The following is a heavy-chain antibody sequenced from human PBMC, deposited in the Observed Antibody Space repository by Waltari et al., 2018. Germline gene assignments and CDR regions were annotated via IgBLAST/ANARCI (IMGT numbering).Heavy chain of an antibody. CDR3: STRSFGVVKAFDI. D-gene: IGHD3-3*01. CDR1: APTFTDYY. V-gene: IGHV1-69-2*01. J-gene: IGHJ3*02. Sequence: EVQLIQSGAELKKPGATVTISCKASAPTFTDYYIHWGQQAPGKGLVWMGLIDPEDGETVYAENFQGRVTITADRSTDTVYMELRSVRSEDTAVYYCSTRSFGVVKAFDIWGQGRMVIVSS. CDR2: IDPEDGET.